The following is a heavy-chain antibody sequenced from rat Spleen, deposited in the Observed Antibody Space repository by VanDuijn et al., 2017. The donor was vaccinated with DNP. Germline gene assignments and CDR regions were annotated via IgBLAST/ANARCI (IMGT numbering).Heavy chain of an antibody. Sequence: EVQLVESGGGLVQPGRSLKLSCIASGFTFSDYNMAWVRQAPQKGLEWFATISSYERSIYYRVSVKGRFTISRDNAKNTLYLQIDILRSENTATYSCASRPPPTRGPFDYWGPGVMVTVSS. D-gene: IGHD1-4*01. V-gene: IGHV5-7*01. CDR3: ASRPPPTRGPFDY. CDR2: ISSYERSI. CDR1: GFTFSDYN. J-gene: IGHJ2*01.